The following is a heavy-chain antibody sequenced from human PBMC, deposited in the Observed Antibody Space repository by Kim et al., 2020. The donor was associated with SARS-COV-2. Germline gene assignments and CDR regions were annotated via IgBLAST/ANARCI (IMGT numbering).Heavy chain of an antibody. V-gene: IGHV5-51*01. Sequence: GESLKISCKGSGYSFTSYWIGWVRQMPGEGLEWMGIIYPGDSDTRYSPSFQGQVTISADKSISTAYLQWSSLKASDTAMYYCARVQGSGRYDYYYYYYMDVWGKGTTVTVSS. J-gene: IGHJ6*03. D-gene: IGHD3-10*01. CDR1: GYSFTSYW. CDR3: ARVQGSGRYDYYYYYYMDV. CDR2: IYPGDSDT.